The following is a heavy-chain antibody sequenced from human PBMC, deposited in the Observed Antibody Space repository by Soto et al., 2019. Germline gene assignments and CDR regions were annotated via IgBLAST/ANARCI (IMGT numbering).Heavy chain of an antibody. CDR3: AKEGERAYGSSGYYPNFFDY. J-gene: IGHJ4*02. D-gene: IGHD3-22*01. Sequence: VGSLRLSCAASGGTCISYAMSWVRQATGKGLEWVSAISGSGGSTYYADSVKGRFTISRDNSKNTLYLQMNSLRAEDTAVYYCAKEGERAYGSSGYYPNFFDYWGQGTLVTVSS. V-gene: IGHV3-23*01. CDR2: ISGSGGST. CDR1: GGTCISYA.